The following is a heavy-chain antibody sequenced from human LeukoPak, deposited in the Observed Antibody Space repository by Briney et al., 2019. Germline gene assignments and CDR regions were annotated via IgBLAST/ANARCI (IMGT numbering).Heavy chain of an antibody. J-gene: IGHJ4*02. D-gene: IGHD1-7*01. Sequence: GGSLRLSCATSGLTFRTTWMHWVRQAPGKGLMWVSRMNGEGTTIDYADSVKGRFTVSRDYAKNTLFLQMNNLRTEDTALYFCATARNFRFEYWGQGSLAIVSA. V-gene: IGHV3-74*01. CDR3: ATARNFRFEY. CDR1: GLTFRTTW. CDR2: MNGEGTTI.